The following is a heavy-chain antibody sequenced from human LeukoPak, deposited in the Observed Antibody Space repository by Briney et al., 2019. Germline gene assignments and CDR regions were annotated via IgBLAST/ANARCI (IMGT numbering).Heavy chain of an antibody. CDR2: IRNDGSER. J-gene: IGHJ4*02. V-gene: IGHV3-7*01. CDR3: ATDRGWRTSGYYLYYFEY. D-gene: IGHD3-3*01. Sequence: GGSLRLSCAASGFVFRNYFMSWVRQAPGKGLEWVASIRNDGSERYYVDSVRGRYTISRDNTKNSLFLQMSSLRAEDTAVYYCATDRGWRTSGYYLYYFEYWGQGTLVTFSS. CDR1: GFVFRNYF.